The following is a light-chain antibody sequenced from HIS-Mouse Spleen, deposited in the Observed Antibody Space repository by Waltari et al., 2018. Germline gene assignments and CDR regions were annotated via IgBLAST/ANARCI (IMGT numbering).Light chain of an antibody. CDR1: SSSVGSYNL. Sequence: QSALTQPASVSGSPGPSITISCTGPSSSVGSYNLVSWYQQHPGKSPKLMIYEGSKRPSGVSNRFSGSKSGNTASLTISGLQAEDEADYYCCSYAGSSTVVFGGGTKLTVL. V-gene: IGLV2-23*01. CDR2: EGS. CDR3: CSYAGSSTVV. J-gene: IGLJ2*01.